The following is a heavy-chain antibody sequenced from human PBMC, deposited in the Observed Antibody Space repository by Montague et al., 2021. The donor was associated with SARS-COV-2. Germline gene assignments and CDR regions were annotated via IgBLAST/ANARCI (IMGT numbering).Heavy chain of an antibody. Sequence: SLSLTCTVSGGSFSSSNYYWGWIRQPPGKGLEWIGRIYYSGTTYYNPCLQSRVTISVDTSKLQFSLKPSSVTVAATAVYYCLREIYTCGWFQQFDYWGQGTMVTVSS. D-gene: IGHD6-13*01. CDR1: GGSFSSSNYY. CDR3: LREIYTCGWFQQFDY. J-gene: IGHJ4*01. CDR2: IYYSGTT. V-gene: IGHV4-39*01.